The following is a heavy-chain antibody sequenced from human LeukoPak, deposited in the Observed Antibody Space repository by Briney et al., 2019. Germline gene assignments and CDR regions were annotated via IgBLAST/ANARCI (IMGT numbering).Heavy chain of an antibody. J-gene: IGHJ5*01. Sequence: GGSLRLSCAASGFTFSSYWMHWVRHTPGKGLMWVSRIKSDGSTIYADSVQGRFTISRDNAKNMVYLQMNSLRAEDTAIYYCARAITYFYGSVTYDWFDSWGQGTLVTVSS. CDR2: IKSDGST. CDR1: GFTFSSYW. D-gene: IGHD3-10*01. V-gene: IGHV3-74*01. CDR3: ARAITYFYGSVTYDWFDS.